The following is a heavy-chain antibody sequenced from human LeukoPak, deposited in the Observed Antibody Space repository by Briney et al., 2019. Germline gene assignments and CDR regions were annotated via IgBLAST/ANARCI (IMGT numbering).Heavy chain of an antibody. V-gene: IGHV4-34*01. Sequence: PSETLSLTCAVYGGSFSGYYWSWIRQPPGKGLEWIGEINHSGSTNYNPSLKSRVTISVDTSKNQFSLKLSSVTAADTAVYYCARGYSSSWYWSPYYYYGMDVWGQGTTVTVSS. CDR2: INHSGST. J-gene: IGHJ6*02. CDR3: ARGYSSSWYWSPYYYYGMDV. CDR1: GGSFSGYY. D-gene: IGHD6-13*01.